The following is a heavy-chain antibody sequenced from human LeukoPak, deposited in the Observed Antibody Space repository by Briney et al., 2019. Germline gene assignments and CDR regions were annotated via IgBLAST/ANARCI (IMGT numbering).Heavy chain of an antibody. CDR1: GSTFSSYA. J-gene: IGHJ4*02. V-gene: IGHV1-69*13. CDR2: IIPIFGTA. D-gene: IGHD1-26*01. Sequence: SVKVSCKASGSTFSSYAISWVRQAPGQGLEWMGGIIPIFGTANYAQKFQGRVTITADESTSTAYMELSSLRSEDTAVYYCASDLGASGSPLDYWGQGTLVTVSS. CDR3: ASDLGASGSPLDY.